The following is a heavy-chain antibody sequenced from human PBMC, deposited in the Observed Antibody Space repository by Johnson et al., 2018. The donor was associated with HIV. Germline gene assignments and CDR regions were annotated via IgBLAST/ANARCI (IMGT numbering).Heavy chain of an antibody. Sequence: QVQLVESGGGLVKPGGSLRLSCAASGFTFSSYAMSWVRQAPGKGLEWVSYISSSGSTIYYADSVKGRFTISRDNAKNTLYLQINSLRAEETAVYYCARDWGGYDAFDIWGQGTMVIVSS. CDR2: ISSSGSTI. J-gene: IGHJ3*02. CDR1: GFTFSSYA. CDR3: ARDWGGYDAFDI. V-gene: IGHV3-11*04. D-gene: IGHD1-26*01.